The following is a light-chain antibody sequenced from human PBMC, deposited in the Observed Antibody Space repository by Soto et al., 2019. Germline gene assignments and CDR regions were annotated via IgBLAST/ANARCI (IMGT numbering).Light chain of an antibody. CDR3: CSYAGSYTWG. Sequence: QSVLTQPASVSGTPGQSITIACTGSNCDVGIYDFVSWYAHHPGRAPKLIVSEVSHRPSGVSNRFSGSKSGNTSSLTISGLQSEDEADYYCCSYAGSYTWGFGGGTKLTV. CDR1: NCDVGIYDF. V-gene: IGLV2-14*01. CDR2: EVS. J-gene: IGLJ3*02.